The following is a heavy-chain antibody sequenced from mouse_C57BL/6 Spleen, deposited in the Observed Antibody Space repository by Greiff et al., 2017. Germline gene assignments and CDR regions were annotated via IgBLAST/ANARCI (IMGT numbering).Heavy chain of an antibody. CDR1: GFTFSDYG. J-gene: IGHJ4*01. CDR3: ARHNYYGSGYAMDY. V-gene: IGHV5-17*01. Sequence: VKVVESGGGLVKPGGSLKLSCAASGFTFSDYGMHWVRQAPEKGLEWVAYISSGSSTIYYADTVKGRFTISRDNAKNTLFLQMTSLRSEDTAMYYFARHNYYGSGYAMDYWGQGTSVSVSS. CDR2: ISSGSSTI. D-gene: IGHD1-1*01.